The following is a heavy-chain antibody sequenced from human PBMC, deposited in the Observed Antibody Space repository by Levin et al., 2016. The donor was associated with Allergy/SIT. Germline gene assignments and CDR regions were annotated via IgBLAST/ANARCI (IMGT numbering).Heavy chain of an antibody. J-gene: IGHJ4*02. CDR2: IYYSGST. CDR1: GGSISSSSYY. CDR3: ARQKGTSDFWSGSLDY. V-gene: IGHV4-39*01. Sequence: SETLSLTCTVSGGSISSSSYYWGWIRQPPGKGLEWIGSIYYSGSTYYNPSLKSRVTISVDTSKNQFSLKLSSVTAADTAVYYCARQKGTSDFWSGSLDYWGQGTLVTVSS. D-gene: IGHD3-3*01.